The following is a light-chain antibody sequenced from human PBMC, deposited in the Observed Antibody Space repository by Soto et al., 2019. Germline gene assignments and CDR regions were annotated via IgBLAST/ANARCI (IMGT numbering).Light chain of an antibody. J-gene: IGKJ1*01. CDR3: QQSYSTPWT. V-gene: IGKV1-39*01. CDR1: QSISSY. Sequence: DIQMTQSPSSLSASVGDRVTITCRASQSISSYLNWYQQKPGKAPKLLIYAASSLQSGVPSRFSGSGSGTDFTHTISSLQPEDFATYYCQQSYSTPWTFGQWTKVEIK. CDR2: AAS.